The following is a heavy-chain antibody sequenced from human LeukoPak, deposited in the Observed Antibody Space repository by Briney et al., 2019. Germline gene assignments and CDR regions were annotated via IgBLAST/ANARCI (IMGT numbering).Heavy chain of an antibody. CDR3: ASVDTANEGYYYFDY. V-gene: IGHV4-59*01. CDR1: GGSISSYY. CDR2: IYYSGSI. Sequence: PLETLSLTCTVSGGSISSYYWSWIRQPPGKGLEWIGYIYYSGSINYNPSLKSRVTISVDTSKNQFSLKLSSVTAADTAVYYCASVDTANEGYYYFDYWGQGTLVTVSS. D-gene: IGHD5-18*01. J-gene: IGHJ4*02.